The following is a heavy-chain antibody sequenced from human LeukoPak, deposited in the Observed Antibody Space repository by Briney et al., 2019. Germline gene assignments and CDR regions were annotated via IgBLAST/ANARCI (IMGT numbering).Heavy chain of an antibody. Sequence: ASVKVSCKVSGYTLTELSMHWVRQAPGQGLEWMGWISAYNGNTNYAQKLQGRVTMTTDTSTSTAYMELRSLRSDDTAVYYCARWDTAMVRPFDYWGQGTLVTVSS. CDR2: ISAYNGNT. CDR3: ARWDTAMVRPFDY. V-gene: IGHV1-18*01. J-gene: IGHJ4*02. CDR1: GYTLTELS. D-gene: IGHD5-18*01.